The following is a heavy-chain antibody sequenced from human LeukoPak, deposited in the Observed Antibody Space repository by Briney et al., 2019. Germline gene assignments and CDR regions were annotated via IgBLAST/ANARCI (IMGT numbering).Heavy chain of an antibody. J-gene: IGHJ5*02. CDR3: AKGGSGYFLDL. Sequence: PGGSLRLSCAASGFIFNNYGLIWVRQAPGKGLQWASAISNDGGGITYADFVKGRFTISRDNSKNTLFLQMNSLRAEDTALYYCAKGGSGYFLDLWGQGTLVTVYS. D-gene: IGHD5-12*01. CDR2: ISNDGGGI. V-gene: IGHV3-23*01. CDR1: GFIFNNYG.